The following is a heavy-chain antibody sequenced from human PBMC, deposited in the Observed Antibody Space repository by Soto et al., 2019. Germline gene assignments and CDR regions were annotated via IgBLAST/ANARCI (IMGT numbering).Heavy chain of an antibody. Sequence: QVQLQESGPGLVKPSETLSLTCTVSGGSIKSRGYYWSWIRQHPGKGLEWIGYIYYSGSTYYNPPLKSRVVISVDTSKNQFSLNVSSVTAADTAVYYCARVGEIIGDYWGQGTLGSVSS. CDR3: ARVGEIIGDY. V-gene: IGHV4-31*03. J-gene: IGHJ4*02. D-gene: IGHD3-10*01. CDR1: GGSIKSRGYY. CDR2: IYYSGST.